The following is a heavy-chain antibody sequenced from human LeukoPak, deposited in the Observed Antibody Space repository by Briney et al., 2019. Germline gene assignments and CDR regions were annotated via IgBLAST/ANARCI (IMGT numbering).Heavy chain of an antibody. Sequence: GGSLRLSCAASGFTFSSYGMHWVRQAPGKGLEWVAVIWYDGSNKYYADSVKGRFTISRDNSKNTLYLQMNSLRAEDTAVYYCASLGCSSTSCQDYWGQGTLVTVSS. CDR1: GFTFSSYG. J-gene: IGHJ4*02. D-gene: IGHD2-2*01. V-gene: IGHV3-33*01. CDR3: ASLGCSSTSCQDY. CDR2: IWYDGSNK.